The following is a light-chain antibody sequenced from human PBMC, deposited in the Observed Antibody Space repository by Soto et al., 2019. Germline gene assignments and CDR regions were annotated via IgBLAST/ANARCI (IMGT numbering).Light chain of an antibody. Sequence: EIVITQSPASLSVSPGERATLSCRASHSVGSNLAWYHQKPGQAPSLLIYGASTRATGIPARFGGSGSGTEFTLTISSLQSEDFAVYYCQQYNNWPWTFGQGTKVDIK. CDR2: GAS. CDR3: QQYNNWPWT. V-gene: IGKV3-15*01. J-gene: IGKJ1*01. CDR1: HSVGSN.